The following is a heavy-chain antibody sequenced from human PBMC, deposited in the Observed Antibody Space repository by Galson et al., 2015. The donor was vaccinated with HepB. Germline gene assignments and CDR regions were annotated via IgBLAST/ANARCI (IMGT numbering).Heavy chain of an antibody. CDR2: LSFDGSDD. CDR3: ARDPHALNTGGHFDY. J-gene: IGHJ4*02. Sequence: SLRLSCAVSGFTLRMHTMHWVRQTPGKGLEWVAALSFDGSDDYYADSVKGRFTISRDNSKKTLYVQMNSLRPEDTAVYFCARDPHALNTGGHFDYWGQGTQVTVSS. CDR1: GFTLRMHT. D-gene: IGHD2-8*01. V-gene: IGHV3-30*03.